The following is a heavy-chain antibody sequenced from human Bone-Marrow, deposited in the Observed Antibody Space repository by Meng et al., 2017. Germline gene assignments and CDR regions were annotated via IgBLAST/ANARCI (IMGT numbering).Heavy chain of an antibody. V-gene: IGHV3-23*01. D-gene: IGHD2-15*01. Sequence: GESLKISCAASGFTFSSYAMSWVRQAPGKGLEWVSAISGSGGSTYYADSVKGRFTISRDNSKNTLYLQMNSLRAEDTAVYYCAKGPRGGGFDYWGQGTLVTVSS. CDR2: ISGSGGST. CDR3: AKGPRGGGFDY. CDR1: GFTFSSYA. J-gene: IGHJ4*02.